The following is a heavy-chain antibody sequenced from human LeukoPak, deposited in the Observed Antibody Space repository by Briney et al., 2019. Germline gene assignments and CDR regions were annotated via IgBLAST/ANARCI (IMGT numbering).Heavy chain of an antibody. V-gene: IGHV3-23*01. CDR2: ISGSGGST. CDR1: GFSFSSYA. D-gene: IGHD6-13*01. J-gene: IGHJ4*02. Sequence: PGGSLRLSCAASGFSFSSYAMSWVRQAPGKGLEWVSAISGSGGSTYFADSVKGRFTISRDNSNYTLYLQMDSLRAEDTAVYFCAKVEFSGIAAAGSIDYWGQGTLVTVSS. CDR3: AKVEFSGIAAAGSIDY.